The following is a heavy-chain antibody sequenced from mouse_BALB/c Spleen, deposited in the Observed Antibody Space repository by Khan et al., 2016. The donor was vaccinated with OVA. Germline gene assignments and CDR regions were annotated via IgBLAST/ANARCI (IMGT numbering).Heavy chain of an antibody. Sequence: EVELVESGGGLVKPGGSLKLSCAASGFTFSDYYMYWVRQTPEKRLEWVATISDGGTSTYYPESVKGRFTISRDTAKNSLYLQMSSLKSEDTAIFYCVRAGYGAFAYWGQGTLVTVSA. D-gene: IGHD1-1*02. CDR1: GFTFSDYY. CDR2: ISDGGTST. V-gene: IGHV5-4*02. J-gene: IGHJ3*01. CDR3: VRAGYGAFAY.